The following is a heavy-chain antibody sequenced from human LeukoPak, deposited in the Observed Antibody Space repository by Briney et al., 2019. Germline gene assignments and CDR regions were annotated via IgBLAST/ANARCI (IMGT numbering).Heavy chain of an antibody. CDR2: IYYSGST. J-gene: IGHJ2*01. D-gene: IGHD4-11*01. CDR1: GGSISSSSYY. V-gene: IGHV4-39*07. CDR3: ARRLPPALDWYFDL. Sequence: PSETLSLTCTVSGGSISSSSYYWGWIRQPPGKGLEWIGSIYYSGSTYYNPSLKSRVTISVDTSKNQFSLKLSSVTAADTAVYYCARRLPPALDWYFDLWGRGTLVTVSS.